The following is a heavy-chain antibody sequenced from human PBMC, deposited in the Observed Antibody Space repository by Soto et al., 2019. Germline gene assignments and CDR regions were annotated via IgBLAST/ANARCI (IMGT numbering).Heavy chain of an antibody. D-gene: IGHD3-10*01. CDR1: GGSSSSGDYY. CDR2: IYYSGST. CDR3: ARDQLITMVRGAAPYYYYYGMDV. J-gene: IGHJ6*02. V-gene: IGHV4-30-4*01. Sequence: SETLSLTCTVSGGSSSSGDYYWSWIRQPPGKGLEWIGYIYYSGSTYYNPSLKSRVTISVDTSKNQFSLKLSSVTAADTAVYYCARDQLITMVRGAAPYYYYYGMDVWGQGTTVTVSS.